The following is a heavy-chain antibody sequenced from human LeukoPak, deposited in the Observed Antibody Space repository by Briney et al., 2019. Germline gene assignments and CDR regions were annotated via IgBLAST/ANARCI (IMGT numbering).Heavy chain of an antibody. CDR3: ARDFSEVEDIVLSKLDY. CDR1: GYTFTSYY. J-gene: IGHJ4*02. V-gene: IGHV1-46*01. D-gene: IGHD2-8*01. Sequence: SSVKVSCKASGYTFTSYYMHWVRQAPGQGLEWMGIINPSGGSTSYAQKFQGRVTMTRDTSTSTVYMELSSLRSEGTTVYYCARDFSEVEDIVLSKLDYWGQGTLVTVSS. CDR2: INPSGGST.